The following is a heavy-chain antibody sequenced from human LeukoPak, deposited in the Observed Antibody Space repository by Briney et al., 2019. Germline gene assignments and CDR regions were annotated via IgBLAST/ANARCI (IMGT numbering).Heavy chain of an antibody. J-gene: IGHJ4*02. Sequence: AASAKVSCKTSGYTFSDYTIHWVRQAPGQGLEWMGWINPSSNAANYAQRFEGRVSLTRDTSISTADMVLTSLTSDDTGVYYCARSRELLDFDTWGQGTLVSVSS. V-gene: IGHV1-2*02. D-gene: IGHD3-10*01. CDR3: ARSRELLDFDT. CDR2: INPSSNAA. CDR1: GYTFSDYT.